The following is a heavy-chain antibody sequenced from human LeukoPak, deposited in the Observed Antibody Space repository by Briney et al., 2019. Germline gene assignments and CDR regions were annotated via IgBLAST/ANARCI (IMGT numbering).Heavy chain of an antibody. D-gene: IGHD3-10*01. Sequence: GESLKISCKGSGYSFTSYWIAWVRQMPGKGLEWMGIIYPGDSDTRYGPSFQGQVTISADKSISTAYLQWISLKASDTAIYYCARHRGSGSYYYGMDVWGQGTTVAVSS. CDR3: ARHRGSGSYYYGMDV. V-gene: IGHV5-51*01. CDR2: IYPGDSDT. J-gene: IGHJ6*02. CDR1: GYSFTSYW.